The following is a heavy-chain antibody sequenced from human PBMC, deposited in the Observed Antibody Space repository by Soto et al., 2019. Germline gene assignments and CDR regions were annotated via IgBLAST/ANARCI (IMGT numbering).Heavy chain of an antibody. CDR3: ARDKGGSVAGFNWFDP. CDR1: GSSVSTFG. CDR2: ISSSSTTI. V-gene: IGHV3-48*01. Sequence: DLEESGGGLVQPGGSLRLSCVASGSSVSTFGMNRVRQAPGEGLEWVAYISSSSTTIFYGGSVKGRFTASRDNAENSMYLEMNNLRVEDTAIYYCARDKGGSVAGFNWFDPWGHGTLVTVSS. J-gene: IGHJ5*02. D-gene: IGHD6-19*01.